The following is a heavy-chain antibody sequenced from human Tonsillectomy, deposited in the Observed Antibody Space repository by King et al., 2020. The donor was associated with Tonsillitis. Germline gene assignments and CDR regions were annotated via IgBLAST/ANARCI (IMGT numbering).Heavy chain of an antibody. D-gene: IGHD6-19*01. CDR3: ARAKGQWLVDGRAFDI. CDR2: IYYSGST. J-gene: IGHJ3*02. Sequence: QLQESGPGLVKPSETLSLTCTVSGGSISSYYWSWIRQPPGKGLEWIGYIYYSGSTNYNPSLKSRVTISVDTSKNQFSLKLSSVTAADTAVYYCARAKGQWLVDGRAFDIWGQGTMVTVSS. CDR1: GGSISSYY. V-gene: IGHV4-59*01.